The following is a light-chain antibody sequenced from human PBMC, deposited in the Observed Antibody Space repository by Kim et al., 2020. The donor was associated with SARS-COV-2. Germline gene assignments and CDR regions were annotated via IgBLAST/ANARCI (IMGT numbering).Light chain of an antibody. CDR2: GAS. CDR1: QSVSSE. Sequence: SGLPGERAPLSCRASQSVSSELAWYQQKPGQAPRLLIYGASTRATGVPARFSGSGSGTEFTLTISSLQSDEFAVYYCQQYNNWWTFGQGTKVDIK. J-gene: IGKJ1*01. V-gene: IGKV3-15*01. CDR3: QQYNNWWT.